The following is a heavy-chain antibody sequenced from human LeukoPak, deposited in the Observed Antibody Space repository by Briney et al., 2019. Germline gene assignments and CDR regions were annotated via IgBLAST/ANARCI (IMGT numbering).Heavy chain of an antibody. CDR1: GGSISSSSYY. Sequence: PSETLSLTCTVSGGSISSSSYYWGWIRQPPGKGLEWIGSIYYSGSTYYNPSLKSRVTISVDTSKNQFSLKLSSVTAADTAVYYRARPVAVAPYYFDYWGQGTLVTVSS. J-gene: IGHJ4*02. D-gene: IGHD6-19*01. V-gene: IGHV4-39*01. CDR3: ARPVAVAPYYFDY. CDR2: IYYSGST.